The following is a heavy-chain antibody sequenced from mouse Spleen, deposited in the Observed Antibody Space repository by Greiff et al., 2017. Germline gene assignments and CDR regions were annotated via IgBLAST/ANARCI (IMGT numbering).Heavy chain of an antibody. J-gene: IGHJ2*01. D-gene: IGHD2-14*01. CDR2: IDPSDSET. CDR3: ARGEDRYDEGGQDFDY. CDR1: GYTFTSYW. V-gene: IGHV1-52*01. Sequence: QVQLQQPGAELVRPGSSVKLSCKASGYTFTSYWMHWVKQRPIQGLEWIGNIDPSDSETHYNQKFKDKATLTVDKSSSTAYMQLSSLTSEDSAVYYCARGEDRYDEGGQDFDYWGQGTTLTVSS.